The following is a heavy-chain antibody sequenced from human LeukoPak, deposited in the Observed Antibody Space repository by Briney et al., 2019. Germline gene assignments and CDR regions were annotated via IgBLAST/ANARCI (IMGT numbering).Heavy chain of an antibody. D-gene: IGHD3-22*01. CDR2: TSYDGSNK. CDR3: ARDGSYYYDSSGYRLDY. J-gene: IGHJ4*02. V-gene: IGHV3-30-3*01. Sequence: PGGSLRLSCAASGFTFSSYAMHWVRQAPGKGLEWVAVTSYDGSNKYYADSVKGRFTISRDNSKNTLYLQMNSLRAEDTAVYYCARDGSYYYDSSGYRLDYWGQGTLVTVSS. CDR1: GFTFSSYA.